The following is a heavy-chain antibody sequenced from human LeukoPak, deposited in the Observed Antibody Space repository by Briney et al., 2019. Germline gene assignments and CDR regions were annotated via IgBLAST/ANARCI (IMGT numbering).Heavy chain of an antibody. V-gene: IGHV6-1*01. CDR2: TYYRSKWYN. D-gene: IGHD2-2*01. J-gene: IGHJ4*02. Sequence: SQTLSLTCAISGDSVSSNSAAWHWIRQPPSRGLEWLGRTYYRSKWYNDYAIFVKSRITINPDTSKNQFSLQLNSVTPEDTAVYFCARDSSAMFDYWGQGTLVTVSS. CDR1: GDSVSSNSAA. CDR3: ARDSSAMFDY.